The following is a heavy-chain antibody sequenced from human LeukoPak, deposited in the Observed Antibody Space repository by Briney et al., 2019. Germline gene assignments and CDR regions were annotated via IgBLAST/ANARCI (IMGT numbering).Heavy chain of an antibody. CDR2: IYYSGST. CDR1: GGSISSYY. V-gene: IGHV4-59*01. Sequence: SETLSLTCTVSGGSISSYYWSWIRQPPGKGLEWIGYIYYSGSTNYNPSLKSRVTISVDTSKNQFSLKLSSVTAADTAVYYCARYSGSWGAFDIWGQGTMVTVSS. CDR3: ARYSGSWGAFDI. J-gene: IGHJ3*02. D-gene: IGHD1-26*01.